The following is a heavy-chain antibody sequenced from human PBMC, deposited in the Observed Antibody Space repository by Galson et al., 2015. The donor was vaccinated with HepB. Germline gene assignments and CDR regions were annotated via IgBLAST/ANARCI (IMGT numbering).Heavy chain of an antibody. CDR2: ISGSGGST. CDR1: GFTFSSYA. Sequence: SLRLSCAASGFTFSSYAMSWVRQAPGKGLEWVSAISGSGGSTYYADSVKGRFTISRDNSKNTLYLQMNSLRAEDTAVYYCAKEDSSSSPNQYWYFDLWGRGTLVTVSS. D-gene: IGHD6-13*01. V-gene: IGHV3-23*01. J-gene: IGHJ2*01. CDR3: AKEDSSSSPNQYWYFDL.